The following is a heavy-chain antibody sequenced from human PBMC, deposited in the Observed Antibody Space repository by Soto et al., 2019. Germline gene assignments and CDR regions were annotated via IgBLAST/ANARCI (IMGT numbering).Heavy chain of an antibody. D-gene: IGHD5-12*01. Sequence: QVKLVESGGGVVQPGRSLRLSCAASGFTFSSYGMHWVRQAPGKGLEWVAVISYDGSNKYYADSVKGRFTISRDKSKNTLYLQMNSLRAEDTAVYYCAKTSVAIDYWGQGTLVTVSS. CDR1: GFTFSSYG. CDR2: ISYDGSNK. CDR3: AKTSVAIDY. J-gene: IGHJ4*02. V-gene: IGHV3-30*18.